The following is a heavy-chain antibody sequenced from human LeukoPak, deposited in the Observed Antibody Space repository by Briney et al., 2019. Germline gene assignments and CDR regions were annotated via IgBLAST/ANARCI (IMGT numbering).Heavy chain of an antibody. J-gene: IGHJ3*02. Sequence: KPSETLSLTCTDSGGSISGYYWTWIRQPPGKGVEWIGSIYYSGSTNYNPSLKSRVTISVDASKRHFSLKLGSVTAADTAVYYCARDPGYCGGDCHAFDIWGQGTMVTVSS. D-gene: IGHD2-21*02. CDR2: IYYSGST. CDR3: ARDPGYCGGDCHAFDI. CDR1: GGSISGYY. V-gene: IGHV4-59*01.